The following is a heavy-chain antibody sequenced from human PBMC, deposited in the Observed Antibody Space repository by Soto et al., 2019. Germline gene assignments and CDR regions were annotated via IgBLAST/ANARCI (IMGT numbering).Heavy chain of an antibody. J-gene: IGHJ4*02. Sequence: SETLSLTCTVSGGSISSGGYYWSWIRQHPGKGLEWIGYIYYSGSTYYNPSLKSRVTISVDASKNQFSLKLSSVTAADTAVYYCARAGDGSGIIDYSGQGTLVTVSS. D-gene: IGHD3-10*01. CDR2: IYYSGST. V-gene: IGHV4-31*03. CDR3: ARAGDGSGIIDY. CDR1: GGSISSGGYY.